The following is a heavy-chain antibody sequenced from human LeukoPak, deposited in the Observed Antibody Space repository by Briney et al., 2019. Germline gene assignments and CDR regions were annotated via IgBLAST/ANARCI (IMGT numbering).Heavy chain of an antibody. CDR1: GGSISSGSYY. D-gene: IGHD3-3*01. V-gene: IGHV4-61*02. CDR2: IYTSGST. J-gene: IGHJ6*03. CDR3: ARDRYDSKRYYYYMDV. Sequence: PSETLSLTCTVSGGSISSGSYYWRWIRQPAGTGLEWIGRIYTSGSTNYNPSLKSRVTISVDTSKNQFSLKLSSVTAADTAVYYCARDRYDSKRYYYYMDVWGKGTTVTVSS.